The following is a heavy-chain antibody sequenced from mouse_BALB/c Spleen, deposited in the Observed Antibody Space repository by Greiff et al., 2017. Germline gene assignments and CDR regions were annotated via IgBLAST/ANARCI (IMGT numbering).Heavy chain of an antibody. J-gene: IGHJ2*01. CDR3: ARAGMGPHFHY. D-gene: IGHD4-1*01. CDR2: ISYDGSN. Sequence: VQLQESGPGLVKPSQSLSLTCSVTGYSITSGYYWNWIRQFPGNKLEWMGYISYDGSNNYNPSLKNRISITRDTSKNQFFLKLNSVTTEDTATYYCARAGMGPHFHYWGQGTTLTVSS. V-gene: IGHV3-6*02. CDR1: GYSITSGYY.